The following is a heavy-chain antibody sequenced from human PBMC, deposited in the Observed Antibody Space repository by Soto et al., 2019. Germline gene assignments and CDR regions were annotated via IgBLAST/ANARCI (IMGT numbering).Heavy chain of an antibody. D-gene: IGHD3-3*01. CDR3: ARTPPRITIFGVVIDSRDYYGMDV. Sequence: GASVKVSCKASGYTFTSYDINWVRQATGQGLEWMGWMNPNSGNTGYAQKFQGRVTMTRNTSISTAYMELSSLRSEDTAVYYCARTPPRITIFGVVIDSRDYYGMDVWGQGTTVTV. CDR2: MNPNSGNT. CDR1: GYTFTSYD. V-gene: IGHV1-8*01. J-gene: IGHJ6*02.